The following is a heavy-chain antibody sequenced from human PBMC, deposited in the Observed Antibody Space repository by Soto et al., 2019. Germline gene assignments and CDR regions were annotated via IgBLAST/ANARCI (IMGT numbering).Heavy chain of an antibody. D-gene: IGHD3-10*01. V-gene: IGHV4-34*01. CDR3: ARGTYYYGSGSYYKRYYYYVMDV. J-gene: IGHJ6*02. CDR1: GGSFSGYY. CDR2: INHSGST. Sequence: SETLSLTCAVYGGSFSGYYWSWIRQPPGKGLEWIGEINHSGSTNYNPSLKSRVTISVDTSKNQFSLKLSSVTAADTAVYYCARGTYYYGSGSYYKRYYYYVMDVWGQGTTVTVSS.